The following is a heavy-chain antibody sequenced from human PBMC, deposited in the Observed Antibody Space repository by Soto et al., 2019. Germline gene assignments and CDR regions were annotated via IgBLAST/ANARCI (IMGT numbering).Heavy chain of an antibody. Sequence: EMYLLESGGGSLQPGGSLRLSCAASGFTFRGHVLSWVRQAPGKGLEWVSSITTSGDITYYADSVKGRFAISRDNSKNTRYLQMSSLRAEDTALYYCAKVNGPGDYYHYGMDVWGQGTTVTVSS. CDR3: AKVNGPGDYYHYGMDV. CDR1: GFTFRGHV. J-gene: IGHJ6*02. CDR2: ITTSGDIT. V-gene: IGHV3-23*01. D-gene: IGHD3-10*01.